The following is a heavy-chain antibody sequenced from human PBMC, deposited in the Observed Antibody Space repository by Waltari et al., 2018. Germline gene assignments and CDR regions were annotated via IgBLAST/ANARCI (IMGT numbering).Heavy chain of an antibody. CDR3: ARFVRITIFGVVTTDNWFDP. CDR1: GGSFSGYY. CDR2: INHSGST. Sequence: QVQLQQWGAGLLKPSETLSLTCAVYGGSFSGYYWSWIRQPPGKGLEWIGEINHSGSTNNNPSLKSRVTISVDTSKNQFSLKLSSVTAADTAVYYCARFVRITIFGVVTTDNWFDPWGQGTLVTVSS. D-gene: IGHD3-3*01. V-gene: IGHV4-34*01. J-gene: IGHJ5*02.